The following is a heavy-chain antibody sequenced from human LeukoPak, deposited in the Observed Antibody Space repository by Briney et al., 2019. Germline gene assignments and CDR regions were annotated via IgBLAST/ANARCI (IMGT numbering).Heavy chain of an antibody. D-gene: IGHD3-16*01. CDR3: ARDNRMITFGGVDY. CDR2: IYHSGST. J-gene: IGHJ4*02. V-gene: IGHV4-38-2*02. CDR1: GYSISSGYY. Sequence: PSETLSLTCTLSGYSISSGYYWGWIRQPPGKGLEWIGSIYHSGSTYYNPSLKSRVTISVDTSKNQFSLKLSTVTAADTAVYYCARDNRMITFGGVDYWGQGTLVTVSS.